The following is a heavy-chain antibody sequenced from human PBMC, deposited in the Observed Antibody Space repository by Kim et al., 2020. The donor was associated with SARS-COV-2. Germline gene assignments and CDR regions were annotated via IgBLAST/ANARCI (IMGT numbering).Heavy chain of an antibody. CDR2: IWYDGSNK. V-gene: IGHV3-33*01. CDR1: GFTFSSYG. Sequence: GGSLRLSCAASGFTFSSYGMHWVRQAPGKGLEWVAVIWYDGSNKYYADSVKGRFTISRDNSKNTLYLQMNSLRAEDTAVYYCARDGDIVVVPAAIYYYYGMDVWGEGTTVTVSS. D-gene: IGHD2-2*01. J-gene: IGHJ6*04. CDR3: ARDGDIVVVPAAIYYYYGMDV.